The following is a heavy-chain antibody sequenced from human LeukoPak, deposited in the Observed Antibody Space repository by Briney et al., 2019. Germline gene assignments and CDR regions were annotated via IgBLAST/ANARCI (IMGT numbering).Heavy chain of an antibody. Sequence: PRGSLRLSCVASGFTLSDYNMNWVRQAPGKGLEWISSTRNSSVIFYGDSVKGRFSASRDNAKNSLYLQMNSLRVEDTAMYYCARGDGISHWGQGTLVTVSP. D-gene: IGHD3-9*01. V-gene: IGHV3-69-1*01. J-gene: IGHJ4*02. CDR3: ARGDGISH. CDR1: GFTLSDYN. CDR2: TRNSSVI.